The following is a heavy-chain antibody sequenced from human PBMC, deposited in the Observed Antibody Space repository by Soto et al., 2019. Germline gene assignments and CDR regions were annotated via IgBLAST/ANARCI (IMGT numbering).Heavy chain of an antibody. CDR3: ETPGRSSALLFEH. CDR2: ISGSGGST. V-gene: IGHV3-23*01. Sequence: EVQLLESGGGLVQPGGSLRLSCAASGFTFSSYAMSWVRQAPGKGLEWVSAISGSGGSTYYADSVKGRFTISRDNSKNTVYLKKNSLRAEDTAVYYCETPGRSSALLFEHWGQGTLVTGSS. D-gene: IGHD6-6*01. CDR1: GFTFSSYA. J-gene: IGHJ4*02.